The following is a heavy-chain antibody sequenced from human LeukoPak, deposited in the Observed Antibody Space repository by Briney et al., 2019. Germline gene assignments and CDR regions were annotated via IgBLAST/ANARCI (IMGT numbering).Heavy chain of an antibody. CDR3: ARALLTHDSSGSLDY. CDR1: GFTFSSYA. D-gene: IGHD3-22*01. J-gene: IGHJ4*02. V-gene: IGHV3-30*04. Sequence: GRSLRLSCATSGFTFSSYAMHWVRQAPGKGLEWVAVISYDGSNKYYADSVKGRFTISRDNSKNTLYLQMNSLRAEDTAVYYCARALLTHDSSGSLDYWGQGTLVTVSS. CDR2: ISYDGSNK.